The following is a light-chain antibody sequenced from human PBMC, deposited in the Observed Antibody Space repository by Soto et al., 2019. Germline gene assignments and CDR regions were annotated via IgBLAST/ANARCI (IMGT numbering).Light chain of an antibody. J-gene: IGKJ5*01. CDR2: DAS. CDR1: QRVSSY. CDR3: QQRSNWPPIT. V-gene: IGKV3-11*01. Sequence: EIVLTQSPATLSLSPGERATLSCRASQRVSSYLAWYQQKPGQAPRLLIYDASNRVTGIPARFSVSGSGTDFALTISSLEPEDFAVYFGQQRSNWPPITFGQGTRLEIK.